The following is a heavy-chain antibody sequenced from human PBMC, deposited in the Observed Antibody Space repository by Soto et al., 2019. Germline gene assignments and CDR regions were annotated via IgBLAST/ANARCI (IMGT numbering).Heavy chain of an antibody. D-gene: IGHD5-18*01. J-gene: IGHJ6*02. V-gene: IGHV1-3*01. CDR1: GYTFTSYA. Sequence: ASVKVSCKASGYTFTSYAMHWVRQAPGQRLEWMGWINAGNGNTKYSQRFQGRVTITRDTSASTAYMELSSLRSEDTAVYYCARGWDTAMVYYYYYGMDVWGQGTTVTVSS. CDR2: INAGNGNT. CDR3: ARGWDTAMVYYYYYGMDV.